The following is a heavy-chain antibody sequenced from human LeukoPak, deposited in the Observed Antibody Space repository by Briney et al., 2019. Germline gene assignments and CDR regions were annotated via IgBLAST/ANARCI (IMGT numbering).Heavy chain of an antibody. V-gene: IGHV3-13*01. CDR3: ARESVTNDAFDI. CDR2: IGTAGDT. D-gene: IGHD2-2*01. Sequence: GGSLRLSCAASGFTFSSYGMHWVRQATGKGLEWVSAIGTAGDTYYPGSVKGRFTISRENAKNSLYPQMNSLRAGDTAVYYCARESVTNDAFDIWGQGTMVTVSS. CDR1: GFTFSSYG. J-gene: IGHJ3*02.